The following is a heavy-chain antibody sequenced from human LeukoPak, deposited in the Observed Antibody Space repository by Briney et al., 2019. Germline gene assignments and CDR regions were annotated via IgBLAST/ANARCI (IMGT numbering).Heavy chain of an antibody. V-gene: IGHV3-53*01. D-gene: IGHD3-3*01. CDR1: GFTVSSNY. CDR3: AKVIAIRPLYYFDY. J-gene: IGHJ4*02. Sequence: GGSLRLSCAASGFTVSSNYMSWVRQAPGKGLEWVSVIYSGGSTYYADSVKGRFTISRDNSKNTLYLQMNSLRAEDTAVYYCAKVIAIRPLYYFDYWGQGTLVTVSS. CDR2: IYSGGST.